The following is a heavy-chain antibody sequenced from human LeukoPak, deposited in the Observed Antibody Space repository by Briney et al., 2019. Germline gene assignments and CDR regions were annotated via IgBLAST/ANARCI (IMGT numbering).Heavy chain of an antibody. Sequence: PETLPLTCAVSGYSLSSGYYWGWIRQPPGKGLEWIGSIYQSGNSYQKSSLKSRLTLSVDTSKNHFSLKVRSVTAADTAVYYCARSPSRYNWNFDYWGQGILVIVSS. CDR2: IYQSGNS. CDR3: ARSPSRYNWNFDY. D-gene: IGHD1-20*01. CDR1: GYSLSSGYY. V-gene: IGHV4-38-2*01. J-gene: IGHJ4*02.